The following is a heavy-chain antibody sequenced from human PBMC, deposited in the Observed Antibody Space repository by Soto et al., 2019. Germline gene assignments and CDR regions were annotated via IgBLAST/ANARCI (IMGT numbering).Heavy chain of an antibody. V-gene: IGHV2-5*02. D-gene: IGHD6-13*01. CDR1: GFSLSTAGRG. Sequence: SGPTLVNPTQTLTLTCTFSGFSLSTAGRGVGWIRQPPGKALEWLAIIYWDDDKRYSPSLKSRLTITKDTSKNQVVLTMTNMDPVDTATYYCAHKVLGIAAADTRAFDYWGQGTLVTVSS. CDR3: AHKVLGIAAADTRAFDY. J-gene: IGHJ4*02. CDR2: IYWDDDK.